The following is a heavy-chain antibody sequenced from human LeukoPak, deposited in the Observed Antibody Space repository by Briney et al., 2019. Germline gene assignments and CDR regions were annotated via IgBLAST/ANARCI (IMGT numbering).Heavy chain of an antibody. CDR2: ISSSSSYI. J-gene: IGHJ3*02. V-gene: IGHV3-21*01. CDR1: GFTFSNFG. Sequence: GGSLRLSCAASGFTFSNFGMNWVRQAPGKGLEWVSSISSSSSYIYYADSVKGRFTISRDNAKNSLYLQMNSLRAEDTAVYYCARDMEEQWPSDAFDIWGQGTMVTVSS. CDR3: ARDMEEQWPSDAFDI. D-gene: IGHD6-19*01.